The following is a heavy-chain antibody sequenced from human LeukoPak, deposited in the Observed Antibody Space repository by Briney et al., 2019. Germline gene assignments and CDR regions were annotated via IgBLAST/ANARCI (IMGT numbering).Heavy chain of an antibody. V-gene: IGHV1-69*13. Sequence: SVKVSCKASGGTFSSYDISWVRQAPGQGLEWMGGIIPIFGTANYAQKFQGRVTITADESTSTAYMELSSLRSEDTAVYYCARGGIAAAGSFDYWGQGTLVTVSS. CDR1: GGTFSSYD. J-gene: IGHJ4*02. CDR2: IIPIFGTA. CDR3: ARGGIAAAGSFDY. D-gene: IGHD6-13*01.